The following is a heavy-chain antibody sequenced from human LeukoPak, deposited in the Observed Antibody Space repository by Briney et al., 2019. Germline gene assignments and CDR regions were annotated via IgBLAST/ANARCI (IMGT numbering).Heavy chain of an antibody. Sequence: GGSLRLSCAASGFTFSAYWMSWVRQAPGKGLEWMANIKQDGSDKYYADSVKGRFTISRDNAKISPYLQMNSLRAEDTAVYYCARKTVVGSYFDYWGQGTPVTVSS. CDR1: GFTFSAYW. J-gene: IGHJ4*02. D-gene: IGHD4-23*01. CDR2: IKQDGSDK. V-gene: IGHV3-7*03. CDR3: ARKTVVGSYFDY.